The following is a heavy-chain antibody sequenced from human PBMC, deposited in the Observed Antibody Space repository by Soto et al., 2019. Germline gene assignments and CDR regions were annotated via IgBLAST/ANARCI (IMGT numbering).Heavy chain of an antibody. J-gene: IGHJ5*02. V-gene: IGHV1-46*03. D-gene: IGHD6-13*01. CDR3: ARGIAAAGTPLGWFDP. Sequence: GASAKVSCKASGYTFTSYYMHWVRQAPGQGLEWMGIINPSGGSTSYAQKFQGRVTMTRDTSTSTVYMELSSLRSEDTAVYYCARGIAAAGTPLGWFDPWGQGTLVTVSS. CDR2: INPSGGST. CDR1: GYTFTSYY.